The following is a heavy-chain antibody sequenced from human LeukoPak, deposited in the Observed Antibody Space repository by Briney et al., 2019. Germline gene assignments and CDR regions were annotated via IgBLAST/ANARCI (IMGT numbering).Heavy chain of an antibody. Sequence: PSETLSLTCTASGVSISNYYWNWVRQSPGKGLEWIGYIHFSGSTNYNPSLKSRVTISTDTSKNQFSLNLRSVTAADAAVYYCTSGYQTFDPWGQGTLVTVSS. D-gene: IGHD5-18*01. CDR2: IHFSGST. J-gene: IGHJ5*02. CDR3: TSGYQTFDP. CDR1: GVSISNYY. V-gene: IGHV4-59*01.